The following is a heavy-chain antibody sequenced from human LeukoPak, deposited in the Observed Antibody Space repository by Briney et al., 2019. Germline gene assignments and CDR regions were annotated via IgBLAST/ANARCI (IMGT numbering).Heavy chain of an antibody. CDR2: IYYSGST. CDR1: GGSFSGYY. V-gene: IGHV4-31*11. Sequence: SETLSLTCAVYGGSFSGYYWSWIRQHPGKGLEWIGYIYYSGSTYYNPSLKSRVTISVDTSKNQFSLKLSSVTAADTAVYYCAREARYYDSSGYYIFDYWGQGTLVTVSS. CDR3: AREARYYDSSGYYIFDY. D-gene: IGHD3-22*01. J-gene: IGHJ4*02.